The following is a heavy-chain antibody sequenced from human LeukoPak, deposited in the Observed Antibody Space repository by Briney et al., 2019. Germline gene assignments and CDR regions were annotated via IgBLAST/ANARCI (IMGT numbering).Heavy chain of an antibody. D-gene: IGHD1-26*01. CDR3: ARGWGYFDY. CDR1: GGSINNFY. J-gene: IGHJ4*02. V-gene: IGHV4-59*01. Sequence: PSETLSLTCTVSGGSINNFYWSWIRQPPGKGLEWIGYIYYSGSTNYNPSLKSRVTISEDTSKNQSSLNLSSVTAADTAVYFCARGWGYFDYWGQGILVTVSS. CDR2: IYYSGST.